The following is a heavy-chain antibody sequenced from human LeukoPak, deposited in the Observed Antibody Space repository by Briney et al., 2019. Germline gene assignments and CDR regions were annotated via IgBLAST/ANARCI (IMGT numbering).Heavy chain of an antibody. CDR1: GFTFSNYG. V-gene: IGHV3-33*03. CDR3: ANAIAATPYFDY. CDR2: IWYDGSNN. Sequence: GRSLRLSCAASGFTFSNYGMHWVRQAPGKGLEWVAVIWYDGSNNNYADSVKGRFTVSRDNSKNTLYLQMNSLRADDTAVYYCANAIAATPYFDYWGQGTLVTVSS. D-gene: IGHD2-21*01. J-gene: IGHJ4*02.